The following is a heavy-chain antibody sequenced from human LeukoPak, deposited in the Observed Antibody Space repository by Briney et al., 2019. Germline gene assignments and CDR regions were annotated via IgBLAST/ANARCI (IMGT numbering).Heavy chain of an antibody. CDR2: ISSSSSYI. CDR3: AKSLFTSATGTGRAFHI. J-gene: IGHJ3*02. V-gene: IGHV3-21*04. CDR1: GFTFSSYS. D-gene: IGHD1-1*01. Sequence: GGSLRLSCAASGFTFSSYSMNWVRQAPGKGLEWDSSISSSSSYIYYADSVKGRFTISRDNAKNSLYLQMTSLRAEDTAEYYCAKSLFTSATGTGRAFHIWGQGTMVTVSS.